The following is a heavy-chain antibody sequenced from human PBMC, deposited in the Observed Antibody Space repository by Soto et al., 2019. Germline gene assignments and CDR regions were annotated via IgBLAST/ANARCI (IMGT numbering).Heavy chain of an antibody. V-gene: IGHV1-58*01. D-gene: IGHD6-13*01. Sequence: SVKVSCKACGVSFTSSAVPWVQPARGHRLEGIGWIVVGSGNTNYAQKFQERVTITRDMSTSTAYMELSSLRSEDTAVYYCAAPDPAAGTNPYYYYYGMDVWGQGTTVTVSS. CDR3: AAPDPAAGTNPYYYYYGMDV. CDR1: GVSFTSSA. CDR2: IVVGSGNT. J-gene: IGHJ6*02.